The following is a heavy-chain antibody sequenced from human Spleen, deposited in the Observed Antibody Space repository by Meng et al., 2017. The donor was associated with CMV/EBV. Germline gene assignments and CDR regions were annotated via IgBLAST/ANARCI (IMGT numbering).Heavy chain of an antibody. J-gene: IGHJ6*02. CDR2: IKQDGSER. V-gene: IGHV3-7*01. CDR1: GLTFSNYW. Sequence: GESLKISCTVSGLTFSNYWMTWVRQAPGKGLEWVANIKQDGSERYYVDSVKGRFTISRDNAKNSLYLQMNSLRAEDTAVYYCSSREYFSYYGVDVWGQGTTVTVSS. CDR3: SSREYFSYYGVDV. D-gene: IGHD3-10*01.